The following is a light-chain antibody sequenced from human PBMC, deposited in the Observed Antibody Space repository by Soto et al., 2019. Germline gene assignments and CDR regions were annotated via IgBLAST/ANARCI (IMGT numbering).Light chain of an antibody. V-gene: IGLV2-14*01. Sequence: QPASLSGSPGHSITISCTGTSSDIGAYDHVSWFQQHPGKAPKLMISEVNNRPSGVSNRFSGSKSGNTAYLTISGLQVEDEAEYFCLSFTTTSTHVFGTGTKVTVL. CDR2: EVN. J-gene: IGLJ1*01. CDR1: SSDIGAYDH. CDR3: LSFTTTSTHV.